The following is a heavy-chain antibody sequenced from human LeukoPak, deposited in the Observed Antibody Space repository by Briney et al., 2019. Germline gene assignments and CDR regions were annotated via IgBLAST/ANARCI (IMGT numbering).Heavy chain of an antibody. J-gene: IGHJ4*02. CDR3: ARVKYSSGLYYFDY. V-gene: IGHV4-34*01. Sequence: ASETLSLTCAVYGGSFSGYYWGWIRQPPGKGLEWIGSIYHSGSIYYNPSLKSRVTISVDTSKNQFSLKLSSVTAADTAVYYCARVKYSSGLYYFDYWGQGTLVTVSS. CDR1: GGSFSGYY. D-gene: IGHD6-19*01. CDR2: IYHSGSI.